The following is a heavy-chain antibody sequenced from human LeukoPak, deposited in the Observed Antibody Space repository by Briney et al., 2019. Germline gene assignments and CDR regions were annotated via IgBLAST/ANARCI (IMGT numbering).Heavy chain of an antibody. V-gene: IGHV3-30*03. D-gene: IGHD2-15*01. J-gene: IGHJ3*02. CDR3: ARGTRYCSGGSCYRDAFDI. CDR1: GFTFSSYG. CDR2: ISYDGSNK. Sequence: GGSLRLSCAASGFTFSSYGMHWVRQAPGKGLEWVAVISYDGSNKYYADSVKGRFTISRDNSKNTLYLQMNSLRAEDTAVYYCARGTRYCSGGSCYRDAFDIWPQGTMHTVSS.